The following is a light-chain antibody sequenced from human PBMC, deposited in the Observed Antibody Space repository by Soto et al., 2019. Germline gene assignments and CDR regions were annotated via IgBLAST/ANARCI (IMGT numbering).Light chain of an antibody. CDR3: MQAVQTPIT. J-gene: IGKJ5*01. CDR2: LGS. CDR1: RSLLHSDGYNY. V-gene: IGKV2-28*01. Sequence: DIVMTQSPLSLPVTPGEPASISCRSSRSLLHSDGYNYLDWYLQKPGQSPQLVIFLGSNRASGVPDRFSGSGSSTDFTLKISRVEAEDVGLYYCMQAVQTPITFGQGTRLEIK.